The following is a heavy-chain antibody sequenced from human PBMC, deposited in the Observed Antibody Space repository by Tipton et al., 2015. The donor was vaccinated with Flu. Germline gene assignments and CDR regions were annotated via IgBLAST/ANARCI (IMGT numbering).Heavy chain of an antibody. D-gene: IGHD6-19*01. V-gene: IGHV4-38-2*02. CDR1: GYSISSGYY. CDR2: IYHSGST. J-gene: IGHJ4*02. CDR3: ASVAVAGGGDY. Sequence: TLSLTCTVSGYSISSGYYWGWIRQPPGKGLEWIGSIYHSGSTYYNPSLKSRVTISVDTSKNQFSLKLSSVTAAGTAVYYCASVAVAGGGDYWGQGTLVTVSS.